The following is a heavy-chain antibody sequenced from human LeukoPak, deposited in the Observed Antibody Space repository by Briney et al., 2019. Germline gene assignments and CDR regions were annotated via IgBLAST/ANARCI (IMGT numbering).Heavy chain of an antibody. CDR3: ARDRDSSGWSALTPFDY. CDR1: GYTFTGYY. V-gene: IGHV1-2*02. D-gene: IGHD6-19*01. Sequence: ASVKVSCKAFGYTFTGYYMHWVRQAPGQGLEWMGWINPNSGGTNYAQKFQGRVTMTRDTSISTAYMELSRLRSDDTAVYYCARDRDSSGWSALTPFDYWGQGTLVTVSS. J-gene: IGHJ4*02. CDR2: INPNSGGT.